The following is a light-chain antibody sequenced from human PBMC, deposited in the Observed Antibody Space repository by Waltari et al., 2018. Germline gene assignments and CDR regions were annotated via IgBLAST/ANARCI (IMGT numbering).Light chain of an antibody. J-gene: IGLJ2*01. Sequence: QSALTQPASASGSPGQSITISCTGTSSDVGGYNYVSWYQQHPRKAPKRMIYDVSKRPSGVSNRFSGSKSGNTASLTISGLQAEDEADYYCSSYTSSSTSVVFGGGTKLTVL. CDR3: SSYTSSSTSVV. V-gene: IGLV2-14*01. CDR1: SSDVGGYNY. CDR2: DVS.